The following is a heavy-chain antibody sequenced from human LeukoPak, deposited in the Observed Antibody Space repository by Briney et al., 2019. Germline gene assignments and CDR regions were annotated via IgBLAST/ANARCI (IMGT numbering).Heavy chain of an antibody. CDR2: INTNTGNP. CDR3: VRDLFFGVVIGEPAFDY. V-gene: IGHV7-4-1*02. J-gene: IGHJ4*02. D-gene: IGHD3-3*01. Sequence: ASVKVSCKASGYTFTSYAMNWVRQAPGQGLEWMGWINTNTGNPTYAQGFTGRFVFSLDTSVSTAYLQISSLKAEDTAVYYCVRDLFFGVVIGEPAFDYWGQGTLVTVSS. CDR1: GYTFTSYA.